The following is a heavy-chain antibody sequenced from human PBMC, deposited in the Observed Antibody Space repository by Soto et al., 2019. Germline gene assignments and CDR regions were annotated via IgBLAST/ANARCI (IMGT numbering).Heavy chain of an antibody. CDR1: GGTFSSYA. Sequence: QVQLVQSGAEVKKPGSSVKVSCKASGGTFSSYAISWVRQAPGQGLEWTGGIIPIFGTANYAQKFQGRVTITADESTSTAYMELSSLRSADTAVSYCAREARYCSGGSCYFLPGIDYWGQGTLVTVSS. CDR2: IIPIFGTA. J-gene: IGHJ4*02. CDR3: AREARYCSGGSCYFLPGIDY. D-gene: IGHD2-15*01. V-gene: IGHV1-69*12.